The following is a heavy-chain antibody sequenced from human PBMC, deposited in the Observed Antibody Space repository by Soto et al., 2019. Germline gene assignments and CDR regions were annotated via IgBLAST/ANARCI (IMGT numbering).Heavy chain of an antibody. D-gene: IGHD2-2*01. CDR2: IYPGDSDT. CDR3: ARRGYCSSTSCYGMDV. CDR1: GYSFTSYW. V-gene: IGHV5-51*01. J-gene: IGHJ6*01. Sequence: GESLKISCKGSGYSFTSYWIGWVRQMPGKGLEWMGIIYPGDSDTRYSPSFQGQVTISADKSISTAYLQWSSLKASDTAMYYCARRGYCSSTSCYGMDVWGQGTTVTVSS.